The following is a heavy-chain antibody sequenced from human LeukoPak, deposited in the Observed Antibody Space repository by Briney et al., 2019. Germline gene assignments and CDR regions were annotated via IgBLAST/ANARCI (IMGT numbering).Heavy chain of an antibody. CDR1: GFTFNNYA. CDR2: VSGDGQRT. CDR3: AKEQDNLLLLSHFDS. J-gene: IGHJ4*02. V-gene: IGHV3-23*01. Sequence: GGSLRLSCAASGFTFNNYAMNWVRQTPGKGLQWVSAVSGDGQRTFYADSVKGRFTIFRGNSMNTLSLQMNSLRVEDTAVYYCAKEQDNLLLLSHFDSWGQGILVTVSA. D-gene: IGHD1-14*01.